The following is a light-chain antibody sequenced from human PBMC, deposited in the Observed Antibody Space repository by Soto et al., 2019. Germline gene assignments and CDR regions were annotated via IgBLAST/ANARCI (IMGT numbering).Light chain of an antibody. J-gene: IGKJ5*01. V-gene: IGKV3-11*01. CDR2: HAT. Sequence: EIILTQSPAPLSLSPGERATLSCRASQSVDRSLGWYQEKPGQAPRLLVYHATHRATGIPARFSGSGSGTDFTLNIDSVEADDFAVYYCQHYKNWPPITFGQGTRLDSK. CDR3: QHYKNWPPIT. CDR1: QSVDRS.